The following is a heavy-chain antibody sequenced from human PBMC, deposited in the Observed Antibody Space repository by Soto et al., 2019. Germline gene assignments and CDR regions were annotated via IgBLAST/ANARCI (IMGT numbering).Heavy chain of an antibody. CDR3: ARYEGGYGPDY. V-gene: IGHV1-69*13. J-gene: IGHJ4*02. CDR1: GGTFSSYA. D-gene: IGHD5-12*01. Sequence: SVKVSCKASGGTFSSYAISWVRQAPGQGLEWMGGIIPIFGTANYAQKFQGRAKITADESTSTAYMELSSLRSEDTAVYYCARYEGGYGPDYWGQGTLVTVSS. CDR2: IIPIFGTA.